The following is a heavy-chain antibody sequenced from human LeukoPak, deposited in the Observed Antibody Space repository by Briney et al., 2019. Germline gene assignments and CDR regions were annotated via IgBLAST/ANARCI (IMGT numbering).Heavy chain of an antibody. CDR2: IHSGGST. CDR1: GFTISTNY. J-gene: IGHJ4*02. Sequence: GGSLRLSCAASGFTISTNYMSWVRQAPGKGLEWVSVIHSGGSTYYADSVKGRFTISRDNSKNTLYLQMNILRVEDTAVYYCARDPPVCSTSCLDYWGQGTLVTVSS. CDR3: ARDPPVCSTSCLDY. D-gene: IGHD2-2*01. V-gene: IGHV3-53*01.